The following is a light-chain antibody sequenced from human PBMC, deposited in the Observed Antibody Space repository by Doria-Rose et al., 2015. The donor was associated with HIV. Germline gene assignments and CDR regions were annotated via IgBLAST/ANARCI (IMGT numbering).Light chain of an antibody. CDR1: QSTGSF. J-gene: IGKJ4*01. CDR3: QQSYSTPLT. CDR2: AAS. Sequence: DIQLTQSPSSLSASVGDRVTITCRASQSTGSFLSWYQQKPGKAPKLLIYAASSLQHGVPSRFSGSGSGTDFTLTISSLQPEDFATYFCQQSYSTPLTFGGGTKVEIK. V-gene: IGKV1-39*01.